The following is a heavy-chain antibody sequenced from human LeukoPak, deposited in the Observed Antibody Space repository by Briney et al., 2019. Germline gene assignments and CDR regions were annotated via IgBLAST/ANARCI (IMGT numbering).Heavy chain of an antibody. Sequence: GGSLRLSCVASGFTFSNYWMHWVRQPPGKGLVWVSRIYVDGRTTNYADSVKGRFTISRDNAKNTVYLEMNSLSVEDTATYYCIRDFRSADLWGQGTLVTVTS. J-gene: IGHJ5*02. CDR3: IRDFRSADL. CDR1: GFTFSNYW. V-gene: IGHV3-74*01. CDR2: IYVDGRTT.